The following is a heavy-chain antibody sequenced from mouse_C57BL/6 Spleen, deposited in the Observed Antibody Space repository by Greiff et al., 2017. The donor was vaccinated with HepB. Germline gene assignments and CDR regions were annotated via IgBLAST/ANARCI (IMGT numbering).Heavy chain of an antibody. CDR3: ARTEDLRTPRGYFVY. Sequence: QVQLQQSGAELARPGASVKLSCKASGYTFTSYGISWVKQRTGQGLEWIGEIYPRSGNTYYNEKFKGKATLTADKSSSTAYMELRSLTSEYSAVYFCARTEDLRTPRGYFVYWGQGTTLTGSS. CDR2: IYPRSGNT. CDR1: GYTFTSYG. D-gene: IGHD1-1*01. J-gene: IGHJ2*01. V-gene: IGHV1-81*01.